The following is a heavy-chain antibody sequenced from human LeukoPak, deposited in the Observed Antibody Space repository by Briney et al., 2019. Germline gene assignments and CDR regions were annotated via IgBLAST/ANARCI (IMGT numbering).Heavy chain of an antibody. CDR3: ARHYFWSGYYCDY. CDR2: IYHSGNI. V-gene: IGHV4-38-2*01. Sequence: SETLSLTCAVSGYSISSGYYWGWIRQPPGKGLEWIGSIYHSGNIYYNPSLKSRVTISVDTSKNRISLKLSSVTATDTAVYYCARHYFWSGYYCDYWGQGTLVTVSS. J-gene: IGHJ4*02. D-gene: IGHD3-3*01. CDR1: GYSISSGYY.